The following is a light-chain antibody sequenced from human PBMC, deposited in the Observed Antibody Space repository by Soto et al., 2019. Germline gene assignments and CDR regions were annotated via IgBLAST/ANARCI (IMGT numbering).Light chain of an antibody. Sequence: EIGLTQSPGTLSLSPGERATLSCRASQSISSRYLAWYQQKPGQATRLLIYSASSRATGIPDRFSGSGSGTEFTLTISRLEPEDFAVYYCQQYASSLVYTFGQGTRLDIQ. J-gene: IGKJ2*01. CDR2: SAS. CDR3: QQYASSLVYT. V-gene: IGKV3-20*01. CDR1: QSISSRY.